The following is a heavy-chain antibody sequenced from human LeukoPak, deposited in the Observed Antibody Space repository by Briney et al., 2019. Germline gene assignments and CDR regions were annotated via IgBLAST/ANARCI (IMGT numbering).Heavy chain of an antibody. D-gene: IGHD6-19*01. CDR1: GFSVSSNY. V-gene: IGHV3-53*01. Sequence: AGGSLRLSCAASGFSVSSNYMIWVRQAPGKGLEWVSVLYSAGSTYLADSVKGRFTISRDNSKNTLYLQMNSLKPEDTAVYYCASGGDPQWLVHGEYWGQGTLVTVSS. J-gene: IGHJ4*02. CDR2: LYSAGST. CDR3: ASGGDPQWLVHGEY.